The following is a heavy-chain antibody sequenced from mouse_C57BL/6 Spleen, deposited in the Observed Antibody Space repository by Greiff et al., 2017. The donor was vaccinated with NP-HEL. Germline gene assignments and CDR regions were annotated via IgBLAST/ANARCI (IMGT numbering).Heavy chain of an antibody. CDR2: INPNNGGT. J-gene: IGHJ2*01. V-gene: IGHV1-26*01. Sequence: VQLQQSGPELVKPGASVKISCKASGYTFTDYYMNWVKQSHGKSLEWIGDINPNNGGTSYNQKFKGKATLTVDKSSSTAYMELRSLTSEDSAVYYCARSYGNYEAPYFDYWGQGTTLTVSS. D-gene: IGHD2-10*02. CDR3: ARSYGNYEAPYFDY. CDR1: GYTFTDYY.